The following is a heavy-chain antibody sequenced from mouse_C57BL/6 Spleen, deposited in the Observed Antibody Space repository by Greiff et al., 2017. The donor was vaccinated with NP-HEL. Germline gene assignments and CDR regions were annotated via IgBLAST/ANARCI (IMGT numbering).Heavy chain of an antibody. J-gene: IGHJ1*03. CDR2: IHPNSGST. CDR1: GYTFTSYW. V-gene: IGHV1-64*01. CDR3: ARSRDGYYDWYFDV. Sequence: QVQLKQPGAELVKPGASVKLSCKASGYTFTSYWMHWVKQRPGQGLEWIGMIHPNSGSTNYNEKFKSKATLTVDKSSCTAYMQLSSLTSEDSAVYYCARSRDGYYDWYFDVWGTGTTVTVSS. D-gene: IGHD2-3*01.